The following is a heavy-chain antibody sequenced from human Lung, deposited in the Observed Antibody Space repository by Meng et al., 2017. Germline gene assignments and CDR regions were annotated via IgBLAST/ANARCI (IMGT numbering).Heavy chain of an antibody. CDR2: INHSGST. CDR3: ARGPTTMAHDFDY. Sequence: QVQLQQWGAGMFKPSETLSLPCVVSGGSFSDYYWSWIRQPPGKGLEWIGEINHSGSTNYNPSLESRATISVDTSQNNLSLKLSSVTAADSAVYYCARGPTTMAHDFDYWGQGTLVTVSS. D-gene: IGHD4-11*01. CDR1: GGSFSDYY. V-gene: IGHV4-34*01. J-gene: IGHJ4*02.